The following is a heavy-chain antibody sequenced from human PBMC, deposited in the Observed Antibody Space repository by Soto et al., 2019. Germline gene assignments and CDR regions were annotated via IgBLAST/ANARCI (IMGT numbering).Heavy chain of an antibody. J-gene: IGHJ4*02. Sequence: SETLSLTCAVSGVSISIYYWSWIRQPPGKGLEWVWCIFYSGFANYNPSLESRGTIAVDTSKKQFALKLNSSTAAETAVYYCAREGYSSSSFDSWAQGPLVTVS. CDR1: GVSISIYY. D-gene: IGHD6-6*01. CDR2: IFYSGFA. V-gene: IGHV4-59*01. CDR3: AREGYSSSSFDS.